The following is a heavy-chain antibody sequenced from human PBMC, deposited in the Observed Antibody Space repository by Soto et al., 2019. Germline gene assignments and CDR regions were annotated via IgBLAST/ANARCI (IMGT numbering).Heavy chain of an antibody. CDR3: ASPPYSFWRGPVGDS. CDR2: ISTNNGDT. J-gene: IGHJ4*02. CDR1: GYTFTNYD. V-gene: IGHV1-18*01. Sequence: QVQLVQSGAEVKKPGASVKVSCKASGYTFTNYDINWVRQAPGQGLEWMGWISTNNGDTKYVEKFQGRVTMTTDTPTAKAYMELRSLRSDDTAVYFCASPPYSFWRGPVGDSWGQGTLVTLSA. D-gene: IGHD3-3*01.